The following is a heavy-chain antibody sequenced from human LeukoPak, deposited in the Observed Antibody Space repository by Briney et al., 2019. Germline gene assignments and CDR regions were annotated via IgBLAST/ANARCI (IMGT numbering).Heavy chain of an antibody. Sequence: GGSLRLSCAASGFTLSYNWMSWVRRAPGKGLEWVASIKEDGSEKYYVDSVKGRFTISRDNAKNSLYLQMNSLRAEDTAVYYCARLSTGWYGHLDFWGQGTLVTVSS. CDR3: ARLSTGWYGHLDF. J-gene: IGHJ4*02. D-gene: IGHD6-13*01. V-gene: IGHV3-7*03. CDR2: IKEDGSEK. CDR1: GFTLSYNW.